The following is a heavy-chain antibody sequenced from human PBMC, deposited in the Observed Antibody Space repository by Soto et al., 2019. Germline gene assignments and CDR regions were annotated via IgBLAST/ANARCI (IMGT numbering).Heavy chain of an antibody. D-gene: IGHD3-3*01. J-gene: IGHJ6*03. CDR1: GGSISSYY. Sequence: SETLSLTCTVYGGSISSYYWSWIRQPPGKGQEWIGYIYYSGSTNYNPSLKSRVTISVDTSKNQFSLKLSSVTAADTAVYYCARVRDFWSGGYYYYYMDVWGKGTTVTVSS. CDR3: ARVRDFWSGGYYYYYMDV. CDR2: IYYSGST. V-gene: IGHV4-59*01.